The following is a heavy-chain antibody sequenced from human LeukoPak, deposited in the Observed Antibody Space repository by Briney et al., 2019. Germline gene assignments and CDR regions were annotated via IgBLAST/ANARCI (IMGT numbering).Heavy chain of an antibody. D-gene: IGHD3-22*01. CDR2: IYYSGST. CDR3: ARDSSPNYYDSSGYNP. J-gene: IGHJ5*02. V-gene: IGHV4-39*07. CDR1: GGSISSSSYY. Sequence: PSETLSLTCTVSGGSISSSSYYWGWIRQPPGKGLEWIGSIYYSGSTYYNPSLKSRVTISVDTSKNQFSLKLSSVTAADTAVYYCARDSSPNYYDSSGYNPWGQGTLVTVSS.